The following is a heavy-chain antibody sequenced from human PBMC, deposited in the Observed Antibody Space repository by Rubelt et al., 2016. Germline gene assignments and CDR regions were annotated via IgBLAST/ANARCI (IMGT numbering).Heavy chain of an antibody. Sequence: GSTGYADSVKGRFTIPRDNATNSLYLQMNSLRAEDPALYHCASATVAGYWYFDLWGRGTLVTVSS. CDR3: ASATVAGYWYFDL. V-gene: IGHV3-20*01. CDR2: GST. J-gene: IGHJ2*01. D-gene: IGHD6-19*01.